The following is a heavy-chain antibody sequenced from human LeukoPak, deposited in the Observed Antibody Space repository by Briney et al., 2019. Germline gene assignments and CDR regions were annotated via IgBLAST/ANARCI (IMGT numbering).Heavy chain of an antibody. D-gene: IGHD2-21*02. CDR2: IIPIFGTA. Sequence: SVKVSCKASGYTFTSYYMHWVRQAPGQGLEWMGGIIPIFGTANYAQKFQGRVTITADESTSTAYMELSSLRSEDTAVYYCARGVVVTAILGWFDPWGQGTLVTVSS. CDR1: GYTFTSYY. J-gene: IGHJ5*02. CDR3: ARGVVVTAILGWFDP. V-gene: IGHV1-69*13.